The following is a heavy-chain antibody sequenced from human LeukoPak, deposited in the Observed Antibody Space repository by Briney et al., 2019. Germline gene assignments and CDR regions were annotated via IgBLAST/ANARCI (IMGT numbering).Heavy chain of an antibody. D-gene: IGHD1-26*01. V-gene: IGHV3-23*01. CDR1: GFTFSIYE. J-gene: IGHJ4*02. CDR2: ISGSGGST. Sequence: GGSLRLSCAASGFTFSIYEMNWVRQAPGKGLEWVSTISGSGGSTYYADSVKGRFTISRDNSKNTLYLQMNSLRAEDTAVYYCARTIAVGATFVDYWGQGTLVTVSS. CDR3: ARTIAVGATFVDY.